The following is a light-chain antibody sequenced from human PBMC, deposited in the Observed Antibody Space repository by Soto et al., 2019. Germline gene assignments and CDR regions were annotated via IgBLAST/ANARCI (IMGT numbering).Light chain of an antibody. J-gene: IGKJ3*01. Sequence: DIVMTQSPDSLAVSLGERATINCKSSQSVLISFNSKSYLAWYQQKPGQPPKLLIYWASTRESGVPDRFSGSGSGTDFTLTISSLQAEDVAVYYCQQYYTTPYTFGPGTRVEIK. CDR2: WAS. CDR3: QQYYTTPYT. V-gene: IGKV4-1*01. CDR1: QSVLISFNSKSY.